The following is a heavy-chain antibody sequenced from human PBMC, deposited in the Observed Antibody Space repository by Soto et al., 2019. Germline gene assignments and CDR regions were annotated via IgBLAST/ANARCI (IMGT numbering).Heavy chain of an antibody. D-gene: IGHD4-17*01. Sequence: QVQLVQSGAEVKKPGSSVKVACKASGGTFSSYTISWVRQAPGQGLGWMGRIIPILGIANYAQKFQGRVTITADKSTSTAYMELSSLRSEDTAVYYCARASSGDYVDAFDIWGQGTMVTVSS. CDR1: GGTFSSYT. CDR2: IIPILGIA. CDR3: ARASSGDYVDAFDI. V-gene: IGHV1-69*02. J-gene: IGHJ3*02.